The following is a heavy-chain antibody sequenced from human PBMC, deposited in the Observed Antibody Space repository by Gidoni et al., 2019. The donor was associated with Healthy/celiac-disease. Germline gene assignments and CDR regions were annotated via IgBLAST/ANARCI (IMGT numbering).Heavy chain of an antibody. V-gene: IGHV3-23*01. J-gene: IGHJ6*02. D-gene: IGHD2-15*01. CDR1: GFPFSSYA. CDR3: AKGGYCSGGSCYYYGMDV. Sequence: EVQLLESGGGLVQPGGSLRLSCAASGFPFSSYAMSWVRQAPGKGLEWVSAISGSGGSTYYADSVKGRFTISRDNSKNTLYLQMNSLRAEDTAVYYCAKGGYCSGGSCYYYGMDVWGQGTTVTVSS. CDR2: ISGSGGST.